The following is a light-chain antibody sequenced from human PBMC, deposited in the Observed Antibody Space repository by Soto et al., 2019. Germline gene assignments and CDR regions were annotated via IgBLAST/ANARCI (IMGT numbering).Light chain of an antibody. J-gene: IGKJ3*01. Sequence: DIQMTQSPSSLSASVGDRVTITCRASQVISNYLAWYQQKPGKVPKLLIYAASTLQSGVPSRFSGSGSGTDFTLTISSLQPEDVATYYCQKYNSSPCTFGPGTKVDIK. V-gene: IGKV1-27*01. CDR3: QKYNSSPCT. CDR2: AAS. CDR1: QVISNY.